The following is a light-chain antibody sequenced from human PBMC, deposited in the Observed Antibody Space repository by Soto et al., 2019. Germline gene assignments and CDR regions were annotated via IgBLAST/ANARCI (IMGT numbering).Light chain of an antibody. CDR3: SSYTSSSTVV. Sequence: QSVLTQPASVSASPGQSITISCTGTSSDVGGYNYGSWYQQHPGKAPKLMIYDVSNRPSGVSNRFSGSKSGNTASLTISGLQAEDEADYYCSSYTSSSTVVFGGGTQLTVL. J-gene: IGLJ2*01. CDR2: DVS. CDR1: SSDVGGYNY. V-gene: IGLV2-14*01.